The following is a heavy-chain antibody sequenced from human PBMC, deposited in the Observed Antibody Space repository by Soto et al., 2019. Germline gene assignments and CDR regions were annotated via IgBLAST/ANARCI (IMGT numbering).Heavy chain of an antibody. CDR3: AKDGAPRYCSRSSCHPAGAY. V-gene: IGHV3-30*18. CDR1: GFTFSNYG. D-gene: IGHD2-15*01. CDR2: ISYDGSHK. Sequence: GGSLRLSCAGSGFTFSNYGLHWVRQAPGKGLEWVAVISYDGSHKYYADSVKGRFTISRDNSNNMLYLQMDSLRAEDTAVYYCAKDGAPRYCSRSSCHPAGAYWGQGTRVTVSS. J-gene: IGHJ4*02.